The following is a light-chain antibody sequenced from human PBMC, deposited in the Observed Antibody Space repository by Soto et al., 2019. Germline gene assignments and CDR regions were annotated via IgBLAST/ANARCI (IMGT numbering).Light chain of an antibody. CDR3: QQSYRPPWT. CDR2: DAS. J-gene: IGKJ1*01. Sequence: DIQMTQSPSSLSASVGDRVTITCRASQSISTYLNWYQQKPGKAPRVLMYDASSLQSGVPSRFSGSGSGTDFTLTITSLQPEDVATFYCQQSYRPPWTFGQGTKVEI. CDR1: QSISTY. V-gene: IGKV1-39*01.